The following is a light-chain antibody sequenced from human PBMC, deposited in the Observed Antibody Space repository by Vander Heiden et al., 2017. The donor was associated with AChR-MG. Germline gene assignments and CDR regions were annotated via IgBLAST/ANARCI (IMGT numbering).Light chain of an antibody. V-gene: IGKV1-5*01. Sequence: DIHMTQFPSTLSASAGDRVTITCRASQSSSSWLAWYQQKPGKAPKLLIYDASSLESGVPSRFSGSGSGTEFTLTISSLQPDDFATYYCQQYNSYRTFGQGTKVEIK. CDR2: DAS. CDR3: QQYNSYRT. CDR1: QSSSSW. J-gene: IGKJ1*01.